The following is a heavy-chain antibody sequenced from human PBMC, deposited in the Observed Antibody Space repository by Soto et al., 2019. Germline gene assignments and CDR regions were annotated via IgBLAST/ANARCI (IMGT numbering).Heavy chain of an antibody. CDR2: ISGSGGST. Sequence: GGSLRLSCAASGFTFSSYAMSWVRQAPGKGLEWVSAISGSGGSTYYADSVKGRFTISRDNSKNTRYLQMNSLRAEDTAVYYCAKDLTRYCSGGSCYSRTFYDYYYYYMDVWGKGTTVTVSS. CDR1: GFTFSSYA. V-gene: IGHV3-23*01. D-gene: IGHD2-15*01. J-gene: IGHJ6*03. CDR3: AKDLTRYCSGGSCYSRTFYDYYYYYMDV.